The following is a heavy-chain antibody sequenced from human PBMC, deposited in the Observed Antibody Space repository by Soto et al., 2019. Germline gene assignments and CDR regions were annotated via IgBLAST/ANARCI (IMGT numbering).Heavy chain of an antibody. D-gene: IGHD1-26*01. J-gene: IGHJ4*02. Sequence: QVQLVQSGAEVKKPGASVKVSCKASGYTFTSYGISWVRQAPGQGLEWMGWISADNGNTNYAQKLQGRVTMTTDTSTSTAGRELRSLRSDDTAVYYCARDRGSYALDYWGQGTLVTVSS. V-gene: IGHV1-18*01. CDR2: ISADNGNT. CDR1: GYTFTSYG. CDR3: ARDRGSYALDY.